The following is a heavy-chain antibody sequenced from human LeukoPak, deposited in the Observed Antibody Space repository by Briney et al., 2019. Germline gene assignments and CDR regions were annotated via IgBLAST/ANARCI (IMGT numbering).Heavy chain of an antibody. CDR2: IIPIFGIA. J-gene: IGHJ4*02. CDR3: ARGSVIVGATTFDY. Sequence: SVKVSCKASGGTFSSYAISWVRQAPGQGLEWMGRIIPIFGIANHAQKFQGRVTITADKSTSTAYMELSSLRSEDTAVYYCARGSVIVGATTFDYWGQGTLVTVSS. D-gene: IGHD1-26*01. V-gene: IGHV1-69*04. CDR1: GGTFSSYA.